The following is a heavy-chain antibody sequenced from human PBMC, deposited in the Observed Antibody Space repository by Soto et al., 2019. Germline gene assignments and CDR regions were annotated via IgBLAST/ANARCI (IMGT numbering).Heavy chain of an antibody. V-gene: IGHV5-51*01. D-gene: IGHD3-10*01. CDR1: EQSGTNYC. CDR2: IYPGDSDT. Sequence: EQSGTNYCIGRMRQMNRKGQEWMGIIYPGDSDTRYNPSFQGQVTISTDKSISTAYLQWNSLKASATGMYYCAVHLSKASAKLRIRSGFDPWGQPPLVTVSS. CDR3: AVHLSKASAKLRIRSGFDP. J-gene: IGHJ5*02.